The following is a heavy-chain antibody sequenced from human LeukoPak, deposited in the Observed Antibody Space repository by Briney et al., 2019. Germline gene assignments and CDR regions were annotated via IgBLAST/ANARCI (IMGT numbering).Heavy chain of an antibody. CDR1: GASISSTTFY. D-gene: IGHD1-26*01. V-gene: IGHV4-39*02. CDR2: IYYSGST. CDR3: ARRGVGPTRLYYFDY. Sequence: SETLSLTCTVSGASISSTTFYWGWIRQPPGKGLEWIGTIYYSGSTYYNPSLKSRVTISVDASKNHFSLRLSSVTAADTAVYYCARRGVGPTRLYYFDYWGQGTLVTVCS. J-gene: IGHJ4*02.